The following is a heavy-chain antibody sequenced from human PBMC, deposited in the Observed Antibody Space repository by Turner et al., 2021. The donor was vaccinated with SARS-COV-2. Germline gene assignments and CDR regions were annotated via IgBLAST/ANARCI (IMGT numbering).Heavy chain of an antibody. D-gene: IGHD3-16*01. CDR3: ARVSGAAVWGNYAFDI. CDR2: IKQDGSEK. Sequence: EVQLVESGGGLVQPGGSLRLPCAASGFTFSSYWMSWVRQAPGKGPEWVANIKQDGSEKYYVDSVKGRFTISRDNAKNSLYLQMSSLRAEDTAVYYCARVSGAAVWGNYAFDIWGQGTMVTVSS. V-gene: IGHV3-7*01. CDR1: GFTFSSYW. J-gene: IGHJ3*02.